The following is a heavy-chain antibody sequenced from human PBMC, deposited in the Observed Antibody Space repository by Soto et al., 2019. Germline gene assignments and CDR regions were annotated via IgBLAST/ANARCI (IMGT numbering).Heavy chain of an antibody. D-gene: IGHD3-3*02. J-gene: IGHJ5*02. CDR2: IYYSGST. CDR3: ASPKIAFYNWFDP. CDR1: GCSIISSSYC. Sequence: LETLSLTCTFSGCSIISSSYCLGWIRQPPGKGLEWIGSIYYSGSTYYNPSLKSRVTISVDTSKNQFSLKLSSVTAADTAVYYCASPKIAFYNWFDPWGQGTLVTVSS. V-gene: IGHV4-39*01.